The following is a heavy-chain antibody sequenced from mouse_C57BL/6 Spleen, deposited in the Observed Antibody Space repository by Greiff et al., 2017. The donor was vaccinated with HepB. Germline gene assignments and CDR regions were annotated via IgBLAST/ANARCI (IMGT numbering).Heavy chain of an antibody. J-gene: IGHJ2*01. CDR2: IWWDDDK. CDR1: GFSLSTFGMG. CDR3: ARASPYYYGSSYDYFDY. V-gene: IGHV8-8*01. D-gene: IGHD1-1*01. Sequence: QVTLKESGPGILQPSQTLSLTCSFSGFSLSTFGMGVGWIRQPSGKGLEWLAHIWWDDDKYYNPALKSRLTISKDTSKNQVFLKIANVDTADTATYYCARASPYYYGSSYDYFDYWGQGTTLTVSS.